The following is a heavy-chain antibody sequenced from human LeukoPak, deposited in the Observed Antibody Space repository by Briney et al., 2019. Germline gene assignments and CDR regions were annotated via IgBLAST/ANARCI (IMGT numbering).Heavy chain of an antibody. CDR3: ARSGYSYGADAFDI. Sequence: PSETLSLTCTVSGVSISSDDYCWSWIRQPAGQGLEWIGYIYYSGSTNYNPSLKSRVTISVDTSKKQFSLKLSSVTAADTAVYYCARSGYSYGADAFDIWGQGTMVTVSS. J-gene: IGHJ3*02. CDR1: GVSISSDDYC. D-gene: IGHD5-18*01. CDR2: IYYSGST. V-gene: IGHV4-61*10.